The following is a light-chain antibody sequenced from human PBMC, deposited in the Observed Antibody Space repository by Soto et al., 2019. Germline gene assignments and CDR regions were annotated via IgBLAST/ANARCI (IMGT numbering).Light chain of an antibody. CDR1: QSVSSSY. CDR3: QQYSSSPPT. J-gene: IGKJ1*01. CDR2: CAS. Sequence: EIVLTQSPGTLSLSPGERATLSCRASQSVSSSYLAWYQQKPGQAARLLIYCASSRATGIPDRFSGSGSGTDFTLTISRLEPEDFAVYYCQQYSSSPPTFGEGTKVEIK. V-gene: IGKV3-20*01.